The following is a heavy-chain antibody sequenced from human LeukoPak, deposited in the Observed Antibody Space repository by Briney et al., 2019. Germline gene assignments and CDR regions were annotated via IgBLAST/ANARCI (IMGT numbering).Heavy chain of an antibody. D-gene: IGHD3-22*01. CDR1: GFTFSSYS. CDR3: ARDGGYYYASSGYYYRY. J-gene: IGHJ4*02. Sequence: GGSLRLSCAASGFTFSSYSMNWVRQAPGKGLEWVSSISSSSSYIYYADSVKGRFTISRDNAKNSLYLQMNSLRAEDTAVYYCARDGGYYYASSGYYYRYWGQGTLVTVSS. CDR2: ISSSSSYI. V-gene: IGHV3-21*01.